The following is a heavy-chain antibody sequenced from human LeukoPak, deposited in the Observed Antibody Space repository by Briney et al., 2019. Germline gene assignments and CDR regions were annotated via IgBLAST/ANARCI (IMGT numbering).Heavy chain of an antibody. D-gene: IGHD4-17*01. CDR3: AREADYGDYR. J-gene: IGHJ5*02. CDR2: IRYDGSNK. CDR1: GFTFSSYG. V-gene: IGHV3-30*02. Sequence: PGGSLRLSCAASGFTFSSYGMHWVRQAPGKGLEWVAFIRYDGSNKYYADSVKGRFTISRDNSKNTPYLQMNSLRAEDTAVYYCAREADYGDYRWGQGTLVTVSS.